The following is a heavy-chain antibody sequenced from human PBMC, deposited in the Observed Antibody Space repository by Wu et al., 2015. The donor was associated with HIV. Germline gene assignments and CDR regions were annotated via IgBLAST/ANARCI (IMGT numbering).Heavy chain of an antibody. CDR3: ARDRGPYCSSTSCYTGYFQH. CDR1: GYTFTSYG. J-gene: IGHJ1*01. D-gene: IGHD2-2*02. CDR2: ISAYNGNT. Sequence: QVQLVQSGAEVKKPGASVKVSCKASGYTFTSYGISWVRQAPGQGLEWMGWISAYNGNTNYAQKLQGRVTMTTDTSTSTAYVELRSLRSDDTAVYYCARDRGPYCSSTSCYTGYFQHWGQGTLVTVSS. V-gene: IGHV1-18*01.